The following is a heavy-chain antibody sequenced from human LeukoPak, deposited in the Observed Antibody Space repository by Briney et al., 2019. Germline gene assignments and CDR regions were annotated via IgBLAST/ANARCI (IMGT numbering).Heavy chain of an antibody. CDR3: ARGDMVRGLYYMDV. V-gene: IGHV1-2*02. J-gene: IGHJ6*03. Sequence: ASVKVSCKASGNNFNSYVITWVRQAPGQGLEWMGWVNPNSGGTDYAQKFQGRITMTRETSISTAYMELNSLRSDDTAVYYCARGDMVRGLYYMDVWGRGTTVTVSS. CDR2: VNPNSGGT. D-gene: IGHD3-10*01. CDR1: GNNFNSYV.